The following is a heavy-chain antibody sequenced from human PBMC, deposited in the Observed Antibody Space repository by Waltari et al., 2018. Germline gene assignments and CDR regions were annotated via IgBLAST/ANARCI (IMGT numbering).Heavy chain of an antibody. CDR3: ATAPRAAAGRNTFDY. Sequence: QVQLVQSGAEVKKPGASVKVSCKVSGYTLTALSMHWVRQSPGKGLEWMGGFDPEDGETIYAQKFQGRVTMTEETSTDTAYMELSSLRSEDTAVYYCATAPRAAAGRNTFDYWGQGTLVTVSS. CDR1: GYTLTALS. CDR2: FDPEDGET. V-gene: IGHV1-24*01. J-gene: IGHJ4*02. D-gene: IGHD6-13*01.